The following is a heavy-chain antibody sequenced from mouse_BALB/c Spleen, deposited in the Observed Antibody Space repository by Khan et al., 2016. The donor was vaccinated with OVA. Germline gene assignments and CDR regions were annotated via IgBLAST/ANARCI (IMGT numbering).Heavy chain of an antibody. CDR2: INSNGGST. V-gene: IGHV5-6-3*01. J-gene: IGHJ2*01. CDR1: GFTFSSYG. Sequence: EVQLVESGGGLVQPGGSLKLSCAASGFTFSSYGMSWVRQTPDKRLELIATINSNGGSTYYLDSVKGRFTLSRDNAKNTLYLQMSSLKSQDTAMYYCTRKGRTINWGQGTTLTVSS. CDR3: TRKGRTIN. D-gene: IGHD1-1*01.